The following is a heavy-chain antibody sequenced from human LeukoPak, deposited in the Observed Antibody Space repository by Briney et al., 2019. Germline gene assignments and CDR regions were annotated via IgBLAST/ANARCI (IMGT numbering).Heavy chain of an antibody. V-gene: IGHV3-49*03. D-gene: IGHD3-22*01. CDR1: GFTFGDYA. CDR3: TGVGITMIVVVTPEFDP. CDR2: IRSKAYGGTT. Sequence: PGRSLRLSCTASGFTFGDYAMSWFRQAPGKGLEWVGFIRSKAYGGTTEYAASVKGRFTISRDDSKSIAYLQMNSLKTEDTAVYYCTGVGITMIVVVTPEFDPWGQGTLVTVSS. J-gene: IGHJ5*02.